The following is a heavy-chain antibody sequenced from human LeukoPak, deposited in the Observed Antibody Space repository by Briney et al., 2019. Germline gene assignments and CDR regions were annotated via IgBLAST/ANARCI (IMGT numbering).Heavy chain of an antibody. D-gene: IGHD5-12*01. CDR1: GFTFSSYA. V-gene: IGHV3-23*01. CDR2: ISGSGGST. CDR3: AKARGGYDLGGSGWTSDY. Sequence: GGSLRLSCAASGFTFSSYAMSWVRQAPGKGLEWVSAISGSGGSTYYADSVKGRFTISRDNSKNTLYLQMNSLRAEDTAVYYCAKARGGYDLGGSGWTSDYWGQGTLVTVSS. J-gene: IGHJ4*02.